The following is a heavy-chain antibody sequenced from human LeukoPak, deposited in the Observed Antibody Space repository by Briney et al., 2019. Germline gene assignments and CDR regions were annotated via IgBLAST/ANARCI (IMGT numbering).Heavy chain of an antibody. J-gene: IGHJ4*02. D-gene: IGHD3-22*01. CDR3: AKVPAYYYDSSGYYSYYFDY. V-gene: IGHV3-23*01. CDR2: ISGSGGST. CDR1: GFTFSSYA. Sequence: GGSLRLSCAASGFTFSSYAMSGVRQAPGKGLEGVSDISGSGGSTYYADSVKGRFTISRDNSKNTLYLQMNSLRAEDTAVYYCAKVPAYYYDSSGYYSYYFDYWGQGTLVTVSS.